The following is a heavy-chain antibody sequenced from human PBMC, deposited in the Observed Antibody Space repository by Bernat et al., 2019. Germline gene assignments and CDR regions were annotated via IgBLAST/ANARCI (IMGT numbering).Heavy chain of an antibody. V-gene: IGHV4-31*03. CDR3: ARVESPKNRKLNGGWFDP. Sequence: QVQLQESGPGLVKPSQTLSLTCTVSGGSISSGGYYWSWIRQHPGKGLEWIGYIYYSGSTYYNPSPKSRVTISVDTSKNQFSLKLSSVTAADTAVYYCARVESPKNRKLNGGWFDPWGQGTLVTVSS. CDR1: GGSISSGGYY. J-gene: IGHJ5*02. D-gene: IGHD1-14*01. CDR2: IYYSGST.